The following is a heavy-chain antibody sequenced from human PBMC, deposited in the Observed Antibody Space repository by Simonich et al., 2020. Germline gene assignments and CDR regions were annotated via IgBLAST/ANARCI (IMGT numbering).Heavy chain of an antibody. J-gene: IGHJ4*02. V-gene: IGHV3-23*01. CDR3: AKRSGVSITGTFDY. CDR1: GFTFSSYA. D-gene: IGHD1-7*01. Sequence: EVQLLESGGGLVQPGGSLRLSCAASGFTFSSYAMSWVRQAPGRGLEGVSSISGSGGSTYYADAVKGRFTISSDNSKNTLDLQMNSLRAEDTAVYYCAKRSGVSITGTFDYWGQGTLVTVSS. CDR2: ISGSGGST.